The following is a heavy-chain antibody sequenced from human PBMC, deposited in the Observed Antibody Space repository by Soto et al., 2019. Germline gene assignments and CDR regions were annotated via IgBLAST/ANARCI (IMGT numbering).Heavy chain of an antibody. CDR1: GGTFSNDA. CDR3: ARGAGFYPFFFKP. D-gene: IGHD3-16*01. J-gene: IGHJ5*02. V-gene: IGHV1-69*01. CDR2: IIPIFGPG. Sequence: QVLLVQSGAEVKKPGSSVKVSCKASGGTFSNDAISWVRQAPGQGLEWMGGIIPIFGPGYYAQKFQGRITIIADESTSSVSQEVGSLRFGDPAVYYCARGAGFYPFFFKPWGLGTLVTVSS.